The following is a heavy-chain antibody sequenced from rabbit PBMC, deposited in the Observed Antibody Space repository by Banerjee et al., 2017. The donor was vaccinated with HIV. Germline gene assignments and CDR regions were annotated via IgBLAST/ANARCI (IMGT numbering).Heavy chain of an antibody. Sequence: QEQLEESGGGLVQPGESLTLTCKASGFSLSSYWMSWVRQAPGKGLEWIACINTSSGDTVYATWAKGRFTISKTSSTTVTLQMTSLTAADTATYFCARDGSSYYTFNLWGPGTLVTVS. CDR1: GFSLSSYW. D-gene: IGHD8-1*01. V-gene: IGHV1S45*01. J-gene: IGHJ4*01. CDR2: INTSSGDT. CDR3: ARDGSSYYTFNL.